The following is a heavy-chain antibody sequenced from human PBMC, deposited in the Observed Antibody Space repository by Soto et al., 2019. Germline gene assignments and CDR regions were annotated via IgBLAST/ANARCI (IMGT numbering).Heavy chain of an antibody. V-gene: IGHV4-59*01. CDR1: GGSISSYY. CDR2: IYYSGST. CDR3: ARQTYGLEFDY. J-gene: IGHJ4*02. Sequence: SETLSLTCTVSGGSISSYYWSWIRQPPGKGLEWIGYIYYSGSTNYNPSLKSRVTISVDTSKNQFSLKLSSVTAADTAVYYCARQTYGLEFDYWGQGTLVTVS. D-gene: IGHD3-10*01.